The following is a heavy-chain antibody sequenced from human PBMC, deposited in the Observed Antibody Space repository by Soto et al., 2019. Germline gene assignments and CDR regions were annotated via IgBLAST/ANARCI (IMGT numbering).Heavy chain of an antibody. Sequence: GGSLSLSCAASGFTFSSYGMHWVRQAPGKGLEWVAVISYDGSNKYYADSVKGRFTISRDNSKNTLYLQMNSLRAEDTAVYYCAKDVGYCSGGSCYTTIDYWGQGTLVTVSS. CDR1: GFTFSSYG. V-gene: IGHV3-30*18. CDR3: AKDVGYCSGGSCYTTIDY. D-gene: IGHD2-15*01. CDR2: ISYDGSNK. J-gene: IGHJ4*02.